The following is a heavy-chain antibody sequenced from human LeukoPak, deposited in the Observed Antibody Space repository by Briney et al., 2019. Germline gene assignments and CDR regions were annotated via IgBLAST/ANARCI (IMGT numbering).Heavy chain of an antibody. V-gene: IGHV4-34*01. CDR1: GGSFSGYY. J-gene: IGHJ3*02. D-gene: IGHD4-17*01. CDR3: ARGPSYTYGDYSLEAFDI. CDR2: INHSGST. Sequence: PSETLSLTCAVYGGSFSGYYWSWIRQPPGKGLEWIGEINHSGSTNYNPSLKSRVTISVDTSKNQFSLKLSSVTAADTAVYYCARGPSYTYGDYSLEAFDIWGQGTMVTVSS.